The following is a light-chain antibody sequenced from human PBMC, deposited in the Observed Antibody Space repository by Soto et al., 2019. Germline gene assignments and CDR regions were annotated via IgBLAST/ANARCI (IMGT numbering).Light chain of an antibody. CDR3: QQRSNWPYT. CDR1: QNVNNY. J-gene: IGKJ2*01. CDR2: DAS. Sequence: DIVLTQSPATLSLSPGDRATLSCRASQNVNNYLAWYQQKPGQAPRLLIYDASNRATGIPARFSGSGSGTDFTLTISSLEPEDFAVYYCQQRSNWPYTFGQGTKLEIK. V-gene: IGKV3-11*01.